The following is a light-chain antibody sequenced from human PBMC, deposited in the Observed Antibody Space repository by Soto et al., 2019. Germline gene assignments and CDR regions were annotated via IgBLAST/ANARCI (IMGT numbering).Light chain of an antibody. CDR1: QSVSSY. CDR2: DAS. CDR3: QQRFNWPRFT. V-gene: IGKV3-11*01. Sequence: EIVVTQSPATLSLSPGERATLSCRASQSVSSYLAWYQQKPGQAPRLLIYDASNRATGIPARFSGGGSGTDFTLTICTLETEDFAVYYCQQRFNWPRFTFGQGTKLEIK. J-gene: IGKJ2*01.